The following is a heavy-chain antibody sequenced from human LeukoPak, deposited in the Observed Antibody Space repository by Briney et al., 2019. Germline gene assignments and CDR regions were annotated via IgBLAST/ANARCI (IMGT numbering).Heavy chain of an antibody. J-gene: IGHJ4*02. D-gene: IGHD3-22*01. V-gene: IGHV4-31*03. Sequence: SETLSLTCTVSGGSISSGGYYCSWVRQHPGKGLEWIGYIYYSGSTYYNPSLKSRVTISVDTSKNQFSLKLSSVTAADTAVYYCARGDSSGSEDYWGQGTLVTVSS. CDR3: ARGDSSGSEDY. CDR2: IYYSGST. CDR1: GGSISSGGYY.